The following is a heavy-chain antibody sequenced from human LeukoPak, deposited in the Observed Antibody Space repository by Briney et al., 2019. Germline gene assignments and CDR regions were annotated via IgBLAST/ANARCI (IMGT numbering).Heavy chain of an antibody. D-gene: IGHD2-15*01. CDR2: ISGSGGST. J-gene: IGHJ4*02. Sequence: GGSLRLSCAASGFTFSSYAMSWVRQAPGKGLEWVSAISGSGGSTGYADPVKGRFTISRDNPKNTLYLQMNSLRAEDTAVYYCAKAPVGHCSGGSCYPFDYWGQGTLVTVSS. V-gene: IGHV3-23*01. CDR3: AKAPVGHCSGGSCYPFDY. CDR1: GFTFSSYA.